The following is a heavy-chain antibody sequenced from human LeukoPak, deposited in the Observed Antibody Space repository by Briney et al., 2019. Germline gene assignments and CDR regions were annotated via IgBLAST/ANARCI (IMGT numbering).Heavy chain of an antibody. CDR3: ARTGGYSYGSFDY. V-gene: IGHV4-59*08. Sequence: SETLSLTCTVSGGSISSYYWSWIRQPPGKGLEWIGYISYSGSTNYNPSLKSRVTISVDTSKNQFSLKLSSVTAADTAVYYCARTGGYSYGSFDYCGQGTLVTVSS. J-gene: IGHJ4*02. CDR2: ISYSGST. CDR1: GGSISSYY. D-gene: IGHD5-18*01.